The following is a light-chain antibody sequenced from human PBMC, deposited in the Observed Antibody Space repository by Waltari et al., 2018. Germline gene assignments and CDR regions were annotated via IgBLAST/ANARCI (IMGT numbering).Light chain of an antibody. CDR2: AAS. V-gene: IGKV1-39*01. J-gene: IGKJ2*01. Sequence: DIQMTQSPSSLSASVGDRVAITCRASQSVDNYLNWYRQRPGKAPELTIYAASSLQGGVPSRFTGSGYGTDFTLTISSLQSEDFATYYCQQSYSMPRTFGQGTKLEI. CDR1: QSVDNY. CDR3: QQSYSMPRT.